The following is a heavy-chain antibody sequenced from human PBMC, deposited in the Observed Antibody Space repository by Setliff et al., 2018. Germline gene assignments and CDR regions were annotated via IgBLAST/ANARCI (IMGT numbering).Heavy chain of an antibody. V-gene: IGHV4-39*02. Sequence: GSLRLSCAASGFTVSDYYWDWIRQPPGKGLEWIGTVYYTGRTYYNPSLKSRVTIAVDAPDNHFSLKLRSVTAADTAVYYCVRAPNDLGVDWLFNNYFDYWGHGTLVTVSS. CDR1: GFTVSDYY. CDR3: VRAPNDLGVDWLFNNYFDY. D-gene: IGHD3-9*01. J-gene: IGHJ4*01. CDR2: VYYTGRT.